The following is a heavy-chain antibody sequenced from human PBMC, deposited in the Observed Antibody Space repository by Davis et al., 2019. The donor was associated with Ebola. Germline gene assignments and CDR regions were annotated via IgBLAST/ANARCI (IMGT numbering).Heavy chain of an antibody. V-gene: IGHV4-31*03. CDR3: ARDQRGYSYGYFDY. J-gene: IGHJ4*02. D-gene: IGHD5-18*01. Sequence: LRLSCTVSGGSISSGGYYWSWIRQHPGKGLEWIGYIYYSGSTYYNPSLKSRVTISVDTSKNQFSLKLSSVTAADTAVYYCARDQRGYSYGYFDYWGQGTLVTVSS. CDR1: GGSISSGGYY. CDR2: IYYSGST.